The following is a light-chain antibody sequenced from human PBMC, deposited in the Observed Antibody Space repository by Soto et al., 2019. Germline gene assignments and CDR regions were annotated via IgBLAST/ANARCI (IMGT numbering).Light chain of an antibody. CDR3: QQYGSSSSWT. V-gene: IGKV3-20*01. CDR1: QSVTSSY. CDR2: GAS. Sequence: EIVLTQSPGTLSLSPGERATLSCRASQSVTSSYLAWYQQKPGQAPRLLIYGASSRATGIPDRCSGSGSGTDFTLTINRLEPEDFAVYYCQQYGSSSSWTFGQGTKVDFK. J-gene: IGKJ1*01.